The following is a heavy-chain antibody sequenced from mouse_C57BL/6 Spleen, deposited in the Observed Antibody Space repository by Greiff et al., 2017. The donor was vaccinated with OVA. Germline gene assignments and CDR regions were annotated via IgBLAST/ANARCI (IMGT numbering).Heavy chain of an antibody. J-gene: IGHJ2*01. V-gene: IGHV5-4*03. CDR1: GFTFSSYA. CDR3: ARDMREGYLLDD. Sequence: EVKVVESGGGLVKPGGSLKLSCAASGFTFSSYAMSWVRQTPEKRLEWVATISDGGSYTYYPDNVKGRFTLSRDNAKNNRYLQMGDLKSEDTAMDDCARDMREGYLLDDWGQGTTLTVSS. CDR2: ISDGGSYT. D-gene: IGHD2-2*01.